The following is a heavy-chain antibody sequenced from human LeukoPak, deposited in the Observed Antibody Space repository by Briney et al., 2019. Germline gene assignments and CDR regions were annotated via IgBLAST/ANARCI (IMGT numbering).Heavy chain of an antibody. V-gene: IGHV4-61*01. J-gene: IGHJ4*02. D-gene: IGHD3-10*01. Sequence: SETLSLICTVSGGSVRSGSYYWSWIRQPPGKGLEWIGYIYYSGSTNYNPSLRSRVTISVDTSKNQFSLKLSSVTAADTAVYYCARGYYGSGSFFDYWGQGTLVTVSS. CDR2: IYYSGST. CDR3: ARGYYGSGSFFDY. CDR1: GGSVRSGSYY.